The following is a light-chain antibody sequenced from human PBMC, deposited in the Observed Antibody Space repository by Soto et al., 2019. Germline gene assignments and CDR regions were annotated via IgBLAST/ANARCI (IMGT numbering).Light chain of an antibody. CDR2: LGS. Sequence: DIVMTQSPLSLPVTPGEPASISCRSSQSLLHSNGYNYLDWYLQKPGQSPQLLIYLGSNRASGVPIRTSDNGSGTNCTIKISIVEAEYVGVYYCIHTPQTPVIFSNGTR. V-gene: IGKV2-28*01. J-gene: IGKJ5*01. CDR3: IHTPQTPVI. CDR1: QSLLHSNGYNY.